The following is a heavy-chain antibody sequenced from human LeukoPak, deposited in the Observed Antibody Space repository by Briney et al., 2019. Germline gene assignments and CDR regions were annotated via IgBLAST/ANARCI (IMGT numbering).Heavy chain of an antibody. Sequence: ASVKVSCKASGSSFTSFCITWVRQAPGQGLEWMGWISRHNGNTDYAQRFRGRVTLTIDTSTTTADMELRNLIPDDTAVYYCARHYLGSGSEDYWGQGTLVSVSS. D-gene: IGHD3-10*01. CDR3: ARHYLGSGSEDY. CDR2: ISRHNGNT. CDR1: GSSFTSFC. V-gene: IGHV1-18*01. J-gene: IGHJ4*02.